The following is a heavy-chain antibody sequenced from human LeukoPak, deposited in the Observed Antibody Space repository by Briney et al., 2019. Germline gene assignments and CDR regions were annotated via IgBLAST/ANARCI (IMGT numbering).Heavy chain of an antibody. Sequence: GGSLRLSCAASGFTFSSYSMNWVRQAPGKGLEWVSYISSSSSTIYYADSVKGRFTISRDNAKNTLYLQMNSLRAEDTAVYYCTGNYYGSGSYADFDYWGQGTLVTVSS. D-gene: IGHD3-10*01. CDR1: GFTFSSYS. CDR2: ISSSSSTI. V-gene: IGHV3-48*01. CDR3: TGNYYGSGSYADFDY. J-gene: IGHJ4*02.